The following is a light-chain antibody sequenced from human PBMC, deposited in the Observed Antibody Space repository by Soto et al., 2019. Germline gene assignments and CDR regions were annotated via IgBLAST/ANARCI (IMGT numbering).Light chain of an antibody. J-gene: IGKJ5*01. V-gene: IGKV3-11*01. CDR1: QSVSSY. CDR3: QQRSNWIT. CDR2: DAS. Sequence: EIVLTQSPATPALSPGGRATPSCRASQSVSSYLAWYQQKPGQAPRLLIYDASNRATGIPARFSGSGSGTDFTLTISSLEPEDFAVYYCQQRSNWITFGQGTRLEIK.